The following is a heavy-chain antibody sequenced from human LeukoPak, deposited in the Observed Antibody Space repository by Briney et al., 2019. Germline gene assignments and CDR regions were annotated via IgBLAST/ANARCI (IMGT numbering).Heavy chain of an antibody. D-gene: IGHD1-26*01. J-gene: IGHJ4*02. Sequence: PSQTLSLTCTVSGGSISSGSYYWSWIRQPAGKGLEWIGRIYTSGSTNYNPSPKSRVTISVDTSKNQFSLKLSSVTAADTAVYYCARASYYRGMDYWGQGTLVTVSS. CDR3: ARASYYRGMDY. CDR1: GGSISSGSYY. CDR2: IYTSGST. V-gene: IGHV4-61*02.